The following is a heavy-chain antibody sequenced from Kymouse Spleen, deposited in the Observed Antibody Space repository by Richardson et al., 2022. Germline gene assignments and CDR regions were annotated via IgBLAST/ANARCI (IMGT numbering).Heavy chain of an antibody. CDR1: GFTFSSYG. Sequence: QVQLVESGGGVVQPGRSLRLSCAASGFTFSSYGMHWVRQAPGKGLEWVAVIWYDGSNKYYADSVKGRFTISRDNSKNTLYLQMNSLRAEDTAVYYCARDEGFLEWPEGMDVWGQGTTVTVSS. V-gene: IGHV3-33*01. CDR2: IWYDGSNK. D-gene: IGHD3-3*01. J-gene: IGHJ6*02. CDR3: ARDEGFLEWPEGMDV.